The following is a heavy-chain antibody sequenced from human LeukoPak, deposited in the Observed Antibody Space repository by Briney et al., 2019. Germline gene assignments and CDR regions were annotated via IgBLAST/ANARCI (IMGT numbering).Heavy chain of an antibody. CDR3: ARVNPPNSGYRLNWFDP. CDR2: IYYSGST. CDR1: GGSISSYY. J-gene: IGHJ5*02. V-gene: IGHV4-59*01. Sequence: SETLSLTCTVSGGSISSYYWSWIRQPPGKGLEWIGYIYYSGSTNYNPSLKSRVTISVDTSKNQFSLKLSSVTAADTAVYYCARVNPPNSGYRLNWFDPWGQGTLVTVSS. D-gene: IGHD5-12*01.